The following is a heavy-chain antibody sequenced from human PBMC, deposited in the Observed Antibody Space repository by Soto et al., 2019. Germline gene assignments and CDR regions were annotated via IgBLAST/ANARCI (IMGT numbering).Heavy chain of an antibody. J-gene: IGHJ5*02. CDR3: ARASGRGWYNWFDT. Sequence: QVQLVQSGAEVKKPGSSVKVSCKASGDTFSSYGISWVRQAPGQGLEFMGGIIPKFGTTNYAQKFRCRVTITADESTSTAYMEVSSLGSEDTAVYYCARASGRGWYNWFDTWVQGTLLTVSS. V-gene: IGHV1-69*01. CDR2: IIPKFGTT. CDR1: GDTFSSYG. D-gene: IGHD6-19*01.